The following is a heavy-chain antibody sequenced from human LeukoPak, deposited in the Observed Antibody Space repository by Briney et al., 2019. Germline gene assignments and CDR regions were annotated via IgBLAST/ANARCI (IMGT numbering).Heavy chain of an antibody. CDR1: GGPISSYY. CDR3: ARQARLGMSFDY. J-gene: IGHJ4*02. Sequence: SETLSLTCTVSGGPISSYYWSWIRQPPGKGLEWIGYIYYSGSTNYNPSLKSRVTISVDTSKNQFSLKLSSVTAADTAVYYYARQARLGMSFDYWGQGTLVTVSS. CDR2: IYYSGST. V-gene: IGHV4-59*08. D-gene: IGHD7-27*01.